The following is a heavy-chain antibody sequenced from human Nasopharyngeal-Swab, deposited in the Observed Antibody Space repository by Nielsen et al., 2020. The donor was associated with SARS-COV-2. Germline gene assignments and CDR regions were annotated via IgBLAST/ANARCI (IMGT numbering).Heavy chain of an antibody. D-gene: IGHD3-22*01. Sequence: WIRQPPGKGLEWIGYIYYSGSTYYNPSLKSRVTISVDTSKNQFSLKLSSVTAANTAVYYCARGAIDYYDSSGYGDWGQGTLVTVSS. CDR2: IYYSGST. J-gene: IGHJ4*02. V-gene: IGHV4-31*02. CDR3: ARGAIDYYDSSGYGD.